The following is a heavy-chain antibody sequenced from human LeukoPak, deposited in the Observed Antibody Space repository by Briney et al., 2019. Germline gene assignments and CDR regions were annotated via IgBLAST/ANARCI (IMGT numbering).Heavy chain of an antibody. CDR3: ARASVAGLVGDWFDP. CDR1: GGSISSSSYY. J-gene: IGHJ5*02. Sequence: SETLSLTCTVSGGSISSSSYYWGWIRQPPGKGLEWIGSIYYSGSTYYNPSLKSRVTISVDTSKNQFSLKLSSVTAADTAVYYCARASVAGLVGDWFDPWGQGTLVTVSS. V-gene: IGHV4-39*07. D-gene: IGHD6-19*01. CDR2: IYYSGST.